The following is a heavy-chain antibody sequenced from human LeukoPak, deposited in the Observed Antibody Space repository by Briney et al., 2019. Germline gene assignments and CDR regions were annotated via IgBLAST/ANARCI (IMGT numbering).Heavy chain of an antibody. Sequence: PGGSLRVSCAASGFTFSSYAMSWVRQAPGKGLEWVSAISGGGGYTYYADSVKGRFTMSRDNSKNTLYLQMNSLRAEDTAIYYCAKNGDRGAYCTGGTCYPYFYYYMDVWGKGTTVTI. CDR2: ISGGGGYT. CDR3: AKNGDRGAYCTGGTCYPYFYYYMDV. V-gene: IGHV3-23*01. CDR1: GFTFSSYA. D-gene: IGHD2-15*01. J-gene: IGHJ6*03.